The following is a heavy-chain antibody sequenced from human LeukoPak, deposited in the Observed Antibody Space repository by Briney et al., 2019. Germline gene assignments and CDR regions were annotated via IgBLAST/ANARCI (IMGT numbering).Heavy chain of an antibody. CDR3: AKDQEAFYYDSSGYYSN. CDR1: GFTFSSYG. Sequence: GGSLRLSCAASGFTFSSYGMHWVRQAPGKGLEWVAVIWCDGSNKYYADSVKGRFTISRDNSKNTLYLQMNSLRAEDTVVYYCAKDQEAFYYDSSGYYSNWGQGTLVTVSS. CDR2: IWCDGSNK. D-gene: IGHD3-22*01. V-gene: IGHV3-33*06. J-gene: IGHJ4*02.